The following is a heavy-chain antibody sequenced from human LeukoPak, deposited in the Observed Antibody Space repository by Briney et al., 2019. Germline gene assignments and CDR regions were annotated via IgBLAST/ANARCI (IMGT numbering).Heavy chain of an antibody. D-gene: IGHD3-22*01. J-gene: IGHJ4*02. V-gene: IGHV4-39*01. Sequence: SETLSLTCTVSGGSISSSSYYWGWIRQPPGKGLEWIGSIYYSGSTYYNPSLKSRVTISVDTSKNQFSLKLNSVTAADTAVYYCARHPDYYDSSGYYYPTSFDYWGQGTLVTVSS. CDR1: GGSISSSSYY. CDR3: ARHPDYYDSSGYYYPTSFDY. CDR2: IYYSGST.